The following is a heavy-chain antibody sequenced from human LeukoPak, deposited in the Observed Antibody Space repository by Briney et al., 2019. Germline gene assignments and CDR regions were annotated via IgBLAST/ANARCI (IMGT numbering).Heavy chain of an antibody. V-gene: IGHV1-46*01. J-gene: IGHJ4*02. CDR2: INPSGGST. Sequence: ASVKVSCKASGYTFTSYYMHWVRQAPGQGLEWMGIINPSGGSTSYAQKFQGRVTMTRDTSTSTVYMELSSLRSGDTAVYYCARPTYYYDSSGYALYYFDYWGQGTLVTVSS. D-gene: IGHD3-22*01. CDR3: ARPTYYYDSSGYALYYFDY. CDR1: GYTFTSYY.